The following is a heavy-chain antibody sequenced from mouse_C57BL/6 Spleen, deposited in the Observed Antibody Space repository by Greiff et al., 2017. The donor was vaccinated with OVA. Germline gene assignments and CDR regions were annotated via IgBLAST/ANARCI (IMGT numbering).Heavy chain of an antibody. J-gene: IGHJ4*01. CDR3: ARDADDYDSYAMDY. V-gene: IGHV7-1*01. CDR1: GFTFSDFY. Sequence: EVQGVESGGGLVQSGRSLRLSCATSGFTFSDFYMEWVRQAPGKGLEWIAASRNKANDYTTEYSASVKGRFIVSRDTSQSILYLQMNALRAEDTAIYYCARDADDYDSYAMDYWGQGTSVTVSS. CDR2: SRNKANDYTT. D-gene: IGHD2-4*01.